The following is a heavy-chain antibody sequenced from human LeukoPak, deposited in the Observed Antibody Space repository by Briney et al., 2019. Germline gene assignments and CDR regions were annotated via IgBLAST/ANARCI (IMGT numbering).Heavy chain of an antibody. V-gene: IGHV3-33*06. CDR2: IWYDGSNK. CDR3: AKIYDSSGHFDY. D-gene: IGHD3-22*01. J-gene: IGHJ4*02. CDR1: GFTFSSYG. Sequence: PGGSLRPSCAASGFTFSSYGMHWVRQAPGKGLEWVAVIWYDGSNKYYADSVKGRFTISRDNSKNTLYLQMNSLRAEDTAVYYCAKIYDSSGHFDYWGQGTLVTVSS.